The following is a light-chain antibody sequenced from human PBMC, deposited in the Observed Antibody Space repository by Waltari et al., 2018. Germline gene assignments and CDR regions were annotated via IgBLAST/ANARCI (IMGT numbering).Light chain of an antibody. Sequence: DLQMTQSPSSLSASVGARVTITCRASQGISNWLAWYQQKPGKAPRLLIYRASNLETGVPSRFSGSGSGTDFTLTISSLQPEDIATYYCQQYDKFPLIFGGGTKVEIK. V-gene: IGKV1-33*01. CDR3: QQYDKFPLI. J-gene: IGKJ4*01. CDR1: QGISNW. CDR2: RAS.